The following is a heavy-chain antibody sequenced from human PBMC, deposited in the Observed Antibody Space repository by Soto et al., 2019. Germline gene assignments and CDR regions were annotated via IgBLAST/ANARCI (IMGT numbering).Heavy chain of an antibody. J-gene: IGHJ4*02. CDR3: ARGGPSFWSGYYLAYYFDY. CDR1: GFTFSSYW. CDR2: IKQDGSEK. V-gene: IGHV3-7*01. Sequence: GGSLRLSCAASGFTFSSYWMSWVRQAPGKGLEWVANIKQDGSEKYYVDSVKGRFTISRDNAKNSLYLQMNSLRAEDTAVYYCARGGPSFWSGYYLAYYFDYWGQGTLVTVSS. D-gene: IGHD3-3*01.